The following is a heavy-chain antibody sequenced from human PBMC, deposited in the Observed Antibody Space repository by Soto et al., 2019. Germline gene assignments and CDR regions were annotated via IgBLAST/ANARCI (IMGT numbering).Heavy chain of an antibody. D-gene: IGHD6-19*01. CDR2: ISGYNGNT. J-gene: IGHJ6*02. Sequence: QVQLVQSGAEVKKPGASVTVSCKTSGYTFSNYGINWVRQAPGQGLEWMGWISGYNGNTNYAQTVQGRVTMTTDTSTGTVYMGLRSLKSDDTAIYYCSRFIMVGGWFDPNYYPGIEVWGQGTTVTVSS. CDR1: GYTFSNYG. CDR3: SRFIMVGGWFDPNYYPGIEV. V-gene: IGHV1-18*01.